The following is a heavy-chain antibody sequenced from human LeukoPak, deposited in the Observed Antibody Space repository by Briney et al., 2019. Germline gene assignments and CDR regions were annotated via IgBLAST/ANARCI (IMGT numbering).Heavy chain of an antibody. J-gene: IGHJ4*02. D-gene: IGHD3-22*01. CDR1: GFTFSSYG. CDR2: IYSGGST. V-gene: IGHV3-66*01. Sequence: GGSLRLSCAASGFTFSSYGMSWVRQAPGKGLEWVSVIYSGGSTYYADSVKGRFTISRDNSKNTLYLQMNSLRAEDTAVYYCAREGYYYDSSGYYFDYWGQGTLVTVSS. CDR3: AREGYYYDSSGYYFDY.